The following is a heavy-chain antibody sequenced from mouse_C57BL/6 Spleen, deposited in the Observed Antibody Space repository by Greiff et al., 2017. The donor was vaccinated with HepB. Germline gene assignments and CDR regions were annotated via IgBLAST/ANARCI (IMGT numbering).Heavy chain of an antibody. V-gene: IGHV1-18*01. CDR2: INPNNGGT. D-gene: IGHD1-1*01. Sequence: VQLKESGPELVKPGASVKIPCKASGYTFTDYNMDWVKQSHGKSLEWIGDINPNNGGTIYNQKFKGKATLTVDKSSSTAYMELRSLTSEDTAVYYCASRGNYYGSSYGYFDVWGTGTTVTVSS. CDR1: GYTFTDYN. J-gene: IGHJ1*03. CDR3: ASRGNYYGSSYGYFDV.